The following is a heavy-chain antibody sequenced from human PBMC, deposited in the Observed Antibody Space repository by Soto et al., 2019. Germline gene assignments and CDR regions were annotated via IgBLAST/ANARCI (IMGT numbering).Heavy chain of an antibody. CDR3: AKSQEIGTHFFDS. Sequence: GGSLRLSCEASGFTFSGFDMHWVRQPTGKGLEWVSSIGTAGDTYYAVSVKGRFTISRDNAKNSLSLQMNSLRAGGMAVYFCAKSQEIGTHFFDSWGQGTQVTVSS. V-gene: IGHV3-13*01. CDR1: GFTFSGFD. CDR2: IGTAGDT. D-gene: IGHD6-13*01. J-gene: IGHJ4*02.